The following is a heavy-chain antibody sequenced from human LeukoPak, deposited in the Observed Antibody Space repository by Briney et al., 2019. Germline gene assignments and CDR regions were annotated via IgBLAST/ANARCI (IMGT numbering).Heavy chain of an antibody. D-gene: IGHD2-2*01. CDR3: ARDKVVVPAAPYYYYYGMDV. J-gene: IGHJ6*02. Sequence: SETLSLTCTVSGGSISSYYWSWIRQPPGKGLEWIWYIYYSGSTNYNPSLKSRVTISVDTSKNQFSLKLSSVTAADTAVYYCARDKVVVPAAPYYYYYGMDVWGQGTTVTVSS. CDR2: IYYSGST. CDR1: GGSISSYY. V-gene: IGHV4-59*01.